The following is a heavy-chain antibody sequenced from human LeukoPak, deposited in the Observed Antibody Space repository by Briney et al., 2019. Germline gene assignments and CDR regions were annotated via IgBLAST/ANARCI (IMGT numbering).Heavy chain of an antibody. V-gene: IGHV1-2*02. CDR1: GYTFTGYY. Sequence: GASVKVSCKTSGYTFTGYYMHWVRQAPGQGLEWMGWINPNSGGTNYAQKFQGRVTMTRDTSISTAYMELSRLRSDDTAVYYCARDRRRYCSGGSCYYFDYWGQGTLVTVSS. J-gene: IGHJ4*02. CDR2: INPNSGGT. D-gene: IGHD2-15*01. CDR3: ARDRRRYCSGGSCYYFDY.